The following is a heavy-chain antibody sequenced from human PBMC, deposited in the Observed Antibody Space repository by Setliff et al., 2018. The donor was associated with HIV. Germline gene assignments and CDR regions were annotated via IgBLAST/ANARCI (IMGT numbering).Heavy chain of an antibody. J-gene: IGHJ6*02. CDR2: VSPYNGNT. V-gene: IGHV1-18*01. D-gene: IGHD3-10*01. CDR3: AAGIYGSYGMDV. Sequence: GASVKVSCKSYGYTFDDYGISWVRQAPGQGLEWMGWVSPYNGNTNYAQKLQGRVTMTTDASTSTAYMELSSLRSEDTAVYYCAAGIYGSYGMDVWGQGTTVTVSS. CDR1: GYTFDDYG.